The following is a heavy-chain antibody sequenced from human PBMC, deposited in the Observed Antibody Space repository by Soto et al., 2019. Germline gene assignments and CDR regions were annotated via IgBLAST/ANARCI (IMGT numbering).Heavy chain of an antibody. CDR1: GFTFNTYW. CDR3: ARGDYYDTSGPFSDAFDI. CDR2: IKPDGSGK. D-gene: IGHD3-22*01. J-gene: IGHJ3*02. V-gene: IGHV3-7*04. Sequence: GGSLRLSCAASGFTFNTYWMSWVRQAPGKGLEWVANIKPDGSGKWYVDSVKGRFTISRDNAKNSLYLQMNSLRAEDTAVYFCARGDYYDTSGPFSDAFDIWGQGTMVTVSS.